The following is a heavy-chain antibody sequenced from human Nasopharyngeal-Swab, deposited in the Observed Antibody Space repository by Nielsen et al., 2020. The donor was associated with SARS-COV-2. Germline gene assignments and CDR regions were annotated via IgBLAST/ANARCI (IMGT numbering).Heavy chain of an antibody. CDR2: ISAASGGT. J-gene: IGHJ5*02. D-gene: IGHD2-21*01. CDR1: GYTFTDYY. CDR3: ARSCGTVGCPFDP. V-gene: IGHV1-2*06. Sequence: ASVTVSRKRSGYTFTDYYIHWVRQAPGQGPEWMGRISAASGGTNYAQIFRGRVTVTRDTSTSTTYMELTNLRSDDTATYYCARSCGTVGCPFDPWGQGTLVTVSS.